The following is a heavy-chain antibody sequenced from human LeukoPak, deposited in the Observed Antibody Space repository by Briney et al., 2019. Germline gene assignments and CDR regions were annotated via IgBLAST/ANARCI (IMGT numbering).Heavy chain of an antibody. Sequence: SETLSLTCAVYGGSFNGYYWSWIRQPPGKGLEWIGEINHSGSTNYNPSLKSRVTISVDTSKNQFSLKLSSVTAADTAVYYCARGPFWSGYYLRSYYGMDVWGQGTTVTVSS. CDR2: INHSGST. D-gene: IGHD3-3*01. J-gene: IGHJ6*02. CDR3: ARGPFWSGYYLRSYYGMDV. CDR1: GGSFNGYY. V-gene: IGHV4-34*01.